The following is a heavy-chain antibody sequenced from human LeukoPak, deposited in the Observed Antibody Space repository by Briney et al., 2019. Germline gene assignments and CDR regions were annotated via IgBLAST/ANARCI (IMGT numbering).Heavy chain of an antibody. Sequence: SETLSLTCTVSGVSITGHYWSWIREPPGKGLEWIGYIYYSGRTNYNPSIKSRVTISVDTSKNQFSLKLSSVTAADTAVYYCARGGNWGGSLGGFDYWGQGTLVTVSS. CDR2: IYYSGRT. J-gene: IGHJ4*02. CDR3: ARGGNWGGSLGGFDY. V-gene: IGHV4-59*11. CDR1: GVSITGHY. D-gene: IGHD7-27*01.